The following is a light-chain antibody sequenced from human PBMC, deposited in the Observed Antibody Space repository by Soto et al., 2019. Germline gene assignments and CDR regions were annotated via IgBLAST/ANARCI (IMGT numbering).Light chain of an antibody. CDR3: CSFAGRSTFV. J-gene: IGLJ2*01. CDR2: NNN. CDR1: SSNIETNT. V-gene: IGLV1-44*01. Sequence: QSALTQPPSASGTPGQRVTISCSGSSSNIETNTVDWYQHLPGTAPKVLIFNNNQRPSGVPDRFSGSKSGTSASLAISGLQSEDEADYHCCSFAGRSTFVFGGGTKLTVL.